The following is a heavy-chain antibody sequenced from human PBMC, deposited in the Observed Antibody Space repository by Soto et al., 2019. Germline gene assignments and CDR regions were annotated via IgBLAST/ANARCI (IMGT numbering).Heavy chain of an antibody. CDR2: INPSGGST. CDR3: AREEDIVVVPAAKGSLIV. V-gene: IGHV1-46*01. Sequence: GASVKDSCKGSGYTLTSHNMHWVRHAPGKELEWMGIINPSGGSTSYAQKFQGRVTMTRDTSTSTVYMELSSLRSEDTAVYYCAREEDIVVVPAAKGSLIVWGQGTLVTVSS. CDR1: GYTLTSHN. D-gene: IGHD2-2*01. J-gene: IGHJ4*02.